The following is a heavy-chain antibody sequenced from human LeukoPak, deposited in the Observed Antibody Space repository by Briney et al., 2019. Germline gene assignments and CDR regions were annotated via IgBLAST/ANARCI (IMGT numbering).Heavy chain of an antibody. D-gene: IGHD3-22*01. CDR3: ARGIYSCDSSGLRDY. CDR2: MNPNSGNT. V-gene: IGHV1-8*03. J-gene: IGHJ4*02. Sequence: ASVKVSCKASGYTFTGYYMHWVRQATGQGLEWMGWMNPNSGNTGYAQKFQGRGTITRNTFISTDYMELSSQRSEDTAVYDCARGIYSCDSSGLRDYWGQGTLVTVSS. CDR1: GYTFTGYY.